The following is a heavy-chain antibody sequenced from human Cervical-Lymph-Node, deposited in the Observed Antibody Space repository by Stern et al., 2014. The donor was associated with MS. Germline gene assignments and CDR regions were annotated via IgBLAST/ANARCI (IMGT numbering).Heavy chain of an antibody. Sequence: QVQLVQSGAEVKKPGSSVKVSCKSSGGISWVRQAPGHGLEWMGGVIPFVGTSNYAQKFQGRVTITADTSTNATYVLLSRLTSADTAVYYCARGSGDNWFGPWGQGTLVTVSS. V-gene: IGHV1-69*06. CDR2: VIPFVGTS. D-gene: IGHD3-10*01. CDR1: GG. CDR3: ARGSGDNWFGP. J-gene: IGHJ5*02.